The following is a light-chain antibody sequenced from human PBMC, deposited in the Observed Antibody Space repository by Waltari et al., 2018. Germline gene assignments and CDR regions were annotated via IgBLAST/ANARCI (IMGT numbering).Light chain of an antibody. CDR1: QSISSY. CDR2: AAS. J-gene: IGKJ5*01. V-gene: IGKV1-39*01. CDR3: QQSYSIPIT. Sequence: DIQMTQSTSSLSASVVDRVTITCRASQSISSYLNWYQQKPGKAPKLLIYAASSLQSGVPTRFSGSGSGTDFTLTISSLQPEDFATYNCQQSYSIPITFGQGTRLEIK.